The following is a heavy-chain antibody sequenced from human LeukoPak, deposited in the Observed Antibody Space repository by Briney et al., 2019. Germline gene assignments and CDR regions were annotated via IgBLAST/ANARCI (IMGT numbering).Heavy chain of an antibody. CDR1: GGSISSGGYY. Sequence: SETLSLTCTVSGGSISSGGYYWSWIRQHPGKGLEWIGYIYYSGSTYYNPSLKSRVTISVDTSKNQFSLKLSSVTAADTAVYYCARVVPASFPDYWGQGTLVTVSS. CDR3: ARVVPASFPDY. J-gene: IGHJ4*02. CDR2: IYYSGST. D-gene: IGHD2-2*01. V-gene: IGHV4-31*03.